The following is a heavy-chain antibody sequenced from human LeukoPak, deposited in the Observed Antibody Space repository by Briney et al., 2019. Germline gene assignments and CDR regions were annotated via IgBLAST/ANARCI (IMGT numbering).Heavy chain of an antibody. Sequence: PGRSLRLSCTASGFTFSDSMTWVRQAPGKGLEWVGFIRNKANGGTADYAASVRGRFTISRDDSKTIAYLQMNSLRTDDTAVYYCSRAYSTGWLGINDYWGQGALVTVSS. D-gene: IGHD6-19*01. CDR2: IRNKANGGTA. CDR3: SRAYSTGWLGINDY. J-gene: IGHJ4*02. V-gene: IGHV3-49*04. CDR1: GFTFSDS.